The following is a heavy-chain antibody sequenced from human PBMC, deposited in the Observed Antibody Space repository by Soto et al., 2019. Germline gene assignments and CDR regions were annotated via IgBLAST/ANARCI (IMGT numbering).Heavy chain of an antibody. V-gene: IGHV4-30-4*01. CDR2: IYYSGST. Sequence: SETLSLTCTVSGGSISSGDYYWSWIRQPPGKGLEWIGYIYYSGSTYYNPSLKSRVTISVDTSKNQFSLKLSSVTAADTAVYYCCRGGAMLYADYAAYDIWGHGTMVTVSS. CDR1: GGSISSGDYY. J-gene: IGHJ3*02. D-gene: IGHD4-17*01. CDR3: CRGGAMLYADYAAYDI.